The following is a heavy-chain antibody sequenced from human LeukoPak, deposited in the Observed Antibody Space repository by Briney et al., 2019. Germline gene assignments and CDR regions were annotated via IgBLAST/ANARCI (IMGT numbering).Heavy chain of an antibody. CDR3: ARDGGYWFGVTVGNAFDI. Sequence: ASVKVSCKASGGTFSSYAINWVRQAPGQGLEWMGGIIPIFGTANYAQKFQDRVTITADESTSTAYMELGSLRSDDTAVYYCARDGGYWFGVTVGNAFDIWGQGTMVTVSS. V-gene: IGHV1-69*13. CDR1: GGTFSSYA. J-gene: IGHJ3*02. CDR2: IIPIFGTA. D-gene: IGHD3-10*01.